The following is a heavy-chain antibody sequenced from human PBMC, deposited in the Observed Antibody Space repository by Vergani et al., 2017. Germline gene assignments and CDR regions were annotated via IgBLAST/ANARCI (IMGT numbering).Heavy chain of an antibody. Sequence: QLQLQESGPGLVKPSQTLSLTCAVSGGSISSGGYSWSWIRQPPGKGLEWIGYIYHSGSTYYNPSLKSRVTISVDRSKNQFSLKLSSVTAADTAVYYCARGDAFDIWGQGTMVTVSS. CDR1: GGSISSGGYS. V-gene: IGHV4-30-2*01. CDR2: IYHSGST. CDR3: ARGDAFDI. J-gene: IGHJ3*02.